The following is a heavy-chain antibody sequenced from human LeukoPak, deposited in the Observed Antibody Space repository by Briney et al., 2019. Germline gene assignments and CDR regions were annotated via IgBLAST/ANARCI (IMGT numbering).Heavy chain of an antibody. D-gene: IGHD6-19*01. CDR3: AREDVDITVATSGAFDI. CDR2: IISDGSST. V-gene: IGHV3-74*01. J-gene: IGHJ3*02. Sequence: GGSLRLSCAASGFTFNRFWMHWVRQAPGKGLVWVSRIISDGSSTNYADSVKGRFTISRDNAKNALYLQMNSLRAEDTALYYCAREDVDITVATSGAFDIWGQGTMVTVSS. CDR1: GFTFNRFW.